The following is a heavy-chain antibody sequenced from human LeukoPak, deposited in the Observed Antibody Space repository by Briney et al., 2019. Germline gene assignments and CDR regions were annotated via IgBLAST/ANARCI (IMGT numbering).Heavy chain of an antibody. V-gene: IGHV3-48*02. CDR3: TLYYYDSSGYPSFDF. D-gene: IGHD3-22*01. CDR2: ISATSTTI. J-gene: IGHJ4*02. Sequence: GGSLRLSCAASGYTFSRYAMNWVRQAPGKGLEWVSYISATSTTIYCADSVKGRFTVSRDYAKNSLYLQMSSLRDEDTAVYYCTLYYYDSSGYPSFDFWGQGTLVTVSS. CDR1: GYTFSRYA.